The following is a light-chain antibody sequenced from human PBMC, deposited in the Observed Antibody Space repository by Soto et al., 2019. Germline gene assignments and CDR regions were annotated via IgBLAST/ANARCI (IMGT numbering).Light chain of an antibody. CDR2: DAT. J-gene: IGKJ4*01. CDR3: LQHDSLPPT. V-gene: IGKV1-33*01. CDR1: QDIKNF. Sequence: DIQMTQSPSSLSASTGDRVTITCQASQDIKNFLSWFQQKPGKAPKLLIYDATILESGVPSRFNGSGSGTDFTFTISNLQPEDIGTYYCLQHDSLPPTFGGGTKVDLK.